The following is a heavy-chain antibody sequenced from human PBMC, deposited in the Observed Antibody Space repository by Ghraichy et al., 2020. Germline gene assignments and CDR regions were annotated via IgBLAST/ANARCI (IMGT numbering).Heavy chain of an antibody. Sequence: SETLSLTCAVYGGSFSGYYWSWIRQPPGKGLEWIGEINHSGSTNYNPSLKSRVTISVDTSKNQFSLKLSSVTAADTAVYYCASRDGYNIFDYWGQGTLVTVSS. CDR3: ASRDGYNIFDY. V-gene: IGHV4-34*01. J-gene: IGHJ4*02. CDR2: INHSGST. CDR1: GGSFSGYY. D-gene: IGHD5-24*01.